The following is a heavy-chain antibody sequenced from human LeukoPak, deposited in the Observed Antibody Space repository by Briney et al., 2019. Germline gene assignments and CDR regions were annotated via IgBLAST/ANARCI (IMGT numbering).Heavy chain of an antibody. J-gene: IGHJ4*02. CDR1: GYSISSGYH. V-gene: IGHV4-38-2*01. Sequence: SETLSLTCAVSGYSISSGYHWGWIRQRPGKGLERIGSIYHNGNTYYTPSLKSRVTISVDTSMNQFSLKLTSVTAADTAVYYCARTRYCSGSTCYSPELFDSWGQGTLVTVSS. CDR3: ARTRYCSGSTCYSPELFDS. D-gene: IGHD2-15*01. CDR2: IYHNGNT.